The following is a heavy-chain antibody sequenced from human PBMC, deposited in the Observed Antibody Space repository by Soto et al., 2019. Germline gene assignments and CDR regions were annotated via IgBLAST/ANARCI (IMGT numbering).Heavy chain of an antibody. CDR2: IYYSGST. J-gene: IGHJ6*02. CDR3: ERDRGDRVVGQAASDYGMDV. Sequence: SETMPLTRTVAGGSSGDYYRRWIRQPPGTGLEWIGYIYYSGSTNYNPSLKSRVTISVDTSKNQFSLKLSSVTATDTAVDYCERDRGDRVVGQAASDYGMDVWGQGTTDTVSS. D-gene: IGHD2-2*01. V-gene: IGHV4-59*01. CDR1: GGSSGDYY.